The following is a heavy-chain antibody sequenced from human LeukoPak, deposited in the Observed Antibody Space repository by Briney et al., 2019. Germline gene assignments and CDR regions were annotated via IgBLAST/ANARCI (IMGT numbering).Heavy chain of an antibody. CDR1: GYTFTSYG. J-gene: IGHJ4*02. D-gene: IGHD3-22*01. Sequence: ASVKVSCKASGYTFTSYGISWVRQAPGQGLEWMGWISAYNGNTNYAQKLQGRVTMTTDTSTSTAYMELRSLRSDDTAVYYCARDTYYDSSGTFDYWGQGTLVTVSS. CDR2: ISAYNGNT. CDR3: ARDTYYDSSGTFDY. V-gene: IGHV1-18*01.